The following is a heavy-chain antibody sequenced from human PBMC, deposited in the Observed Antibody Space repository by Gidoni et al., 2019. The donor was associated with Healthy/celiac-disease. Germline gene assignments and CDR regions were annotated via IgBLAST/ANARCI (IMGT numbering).Heavy chain of an antibody. Sequence: EVQLVQSGGVVVQPGGSRRLSCAAPGSTSDHYTMHWVRQAPGKGLEWVSLISWDGGSTYYADSVKGRFTISRDNSKNSLYLQMNSLRTEDTALYYCARSAYDSSGYYTKFDYWGQGTLVTVSS. CDR2: ISWDGGST. V-gene: IGHV3-43*01. D-gene: IGHD3-22*01. CDR1: GSTSDHYT. CDR3: ARSAYDSSGYYTKFDY. J-gene: IGHJ4*02.